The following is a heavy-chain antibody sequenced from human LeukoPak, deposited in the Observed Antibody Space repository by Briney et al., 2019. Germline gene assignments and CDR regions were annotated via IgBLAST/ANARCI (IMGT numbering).Heavy chain of an antibody. J-gene: IGHJ4*02. Sequence: SETLSLTCTVSGGSISSYYWSWIRQPPGKGLEWVGYIYYSGSTNYNPSLKSRVTISVDTSKNQFSPKLSSVTAADTAVYYCARHGDIVATIPFDYWGQGTLVTVSS. CDR3: ARHGDIVATIPFDY. V-gene: IGHV4-59*08. D-gene: IGHD5-12*01. CDR2: IYYSGST. CDR1: GGSISSYY.